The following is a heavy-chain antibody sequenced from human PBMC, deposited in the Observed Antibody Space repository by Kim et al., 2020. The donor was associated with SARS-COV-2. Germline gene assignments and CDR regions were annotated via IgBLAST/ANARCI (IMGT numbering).Heavy chain of an antibody. CDR2: IWFDGNDK. Sequence: GGSLILSCAASGFTFSSYGMHWVRQAPGKGLEWVAVIWFDGNDKYYADSVKGRFTISRDNSKNTVFLQMNSLRAEDTAVYYCAKDHSGSGYDPDIWGQGTLVTVSS. D-gene: IGHD5-12*01. CDR3: AKDHSGSGYDPDI. J-gene: IGHJ4*02. V-gene: IGHV3-33*06. CDR1: GFTFSSYG.